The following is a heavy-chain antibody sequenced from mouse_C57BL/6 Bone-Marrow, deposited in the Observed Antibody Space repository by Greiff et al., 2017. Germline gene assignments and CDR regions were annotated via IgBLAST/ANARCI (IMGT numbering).Heavy chain of an antibody. J-gene: IGHJ4*01. CDR3: ARNDEAMDY. CDR2: IDPSDSYT. CDR1: GYTFTSYW. V-gene: IGHV1-69*01. Sequence: VQLQQPGAELVMPGASVKLSCKASGYTFTSYWMHWVKQRPGQGLEWIGEIDPSDSYTNYNQKFKGKSTLTVDTSSSTAYMQLSSLTSEDSAVYYCARNDEAMDYWGQGTSVTVSS. D-gene: IGHD2-12*01.